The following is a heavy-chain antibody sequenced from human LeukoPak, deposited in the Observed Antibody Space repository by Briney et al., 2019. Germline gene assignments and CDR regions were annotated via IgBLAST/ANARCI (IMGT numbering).Heavy chain of an antibody. CDR2: INPNSGGT. CDR3: ARDLRPSNTYYDILTGSSAGFDP. V-gene: IGHV1-2*02. CDR1: GYTFTGYY. J-gene: IGHJ5*02. Sequence: ASVKVSCKASGYTFTGYYMHWVRQAPGQGLEWMGWINPNSGGTNYAQKFQGRVTMTRDTSISTAYMELSRLRSDDTAVYYCARDLRPSNTYYDILTGSSAGFDPWGQGTLVTVSS. D-gene: IGHD3-9*01.